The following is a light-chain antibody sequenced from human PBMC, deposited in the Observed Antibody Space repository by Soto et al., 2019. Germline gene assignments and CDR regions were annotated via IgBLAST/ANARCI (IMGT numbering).Light chain of an antibody. Sequence: DIQMTQSPSSLSASVGDRVTITCRASQSISSYLNWYQQKPGKAPNLLIYAASNLQSGVPSRFSGSGSGTDFTLTINSLQPEDFASYYCQQSYSTSWTLGQGTKVEIK. CDR1: QSISSY. J-gene: IGKJ1*01. CDR3: QQSYSTSWT. V-gene: IGKV1-39*01. CDR2: AAS.